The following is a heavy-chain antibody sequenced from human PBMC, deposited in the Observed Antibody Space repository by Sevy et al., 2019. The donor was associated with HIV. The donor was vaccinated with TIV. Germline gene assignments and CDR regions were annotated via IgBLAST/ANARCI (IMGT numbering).Heavy chain of an antibody. CDR2: FKRKADGGTL. J-gene: IGHJ4*02. Sequence: GGSLRLSCTASGFTFTDYTMNWVRQSPGKGLEWVAFFKRKADGGTLDHAGTVKGRFTISRDDSKNIAYLQMNDLKTEDTGVYYCTRWKGAHSVFDYWGQGALVTVSS. D-gene: IGHD1-1*01. V-gene: IGHV3-49*04. CDR3: TRWKGAHSVFDY. CDR1: GFTFTDYT.